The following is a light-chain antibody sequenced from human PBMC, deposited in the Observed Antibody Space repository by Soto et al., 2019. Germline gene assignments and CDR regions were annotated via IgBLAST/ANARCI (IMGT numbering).Light chain of an antibody. CDR3: QQGYSTPWT. CDR1: QNISSY. J-gene: IGKJ1*01. Sequence: DIQITESPSSLSASVGDRVTITCRASQNISSYLHWYQQKPGKAPKLLIYAASNLQSGVPSRFSASGSGTDLTLTLNSLQSEDFATYYCQQGYSTPWTFGRGTKVEIK. V-gene: IGKV1-39*01. CDR2: AAS.